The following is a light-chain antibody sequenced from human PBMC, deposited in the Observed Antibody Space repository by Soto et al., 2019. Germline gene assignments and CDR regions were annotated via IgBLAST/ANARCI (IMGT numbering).Light chain of an antibody. J-gene: IGKJ2*01. Sequence: DIQMTQSPSSLSASVGDRVTITCRASQGIRNDLGWYQQKPGKAPKPVIYAASSLQSRGTSRSSSSGCVTDFPLTSSSLQPEDVATHYCVQDNSCPYTFGQGTKLEIK. CDR1: QGIRND. CDR2: AAS. V-gene: IGKV1-17*01. CDR3: VQDNSCPYT.